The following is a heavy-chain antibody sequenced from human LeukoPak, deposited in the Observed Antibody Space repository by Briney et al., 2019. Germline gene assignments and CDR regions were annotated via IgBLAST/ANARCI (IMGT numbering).Heavy chain of an antibody. D-gene: IGHD3-3*01. J-gene: IGHJ3*02. Sequence: PSQTLSLTCTVSGGSISSGSYYWSWIRQPAGKGLEWIGRIYTSGSTNYNPSLKSRVTISVDTSKNQFSLKLSSVTAADTAVYYCARDAESFWSGHSRWAFDIWGQGTMVTVSS. CDR1: GGSISSGSYY. CDR3: ARDAESFWSGHSRWAFDI. V-gene: IGHV4-61*02. CDR2: IYTSGST.